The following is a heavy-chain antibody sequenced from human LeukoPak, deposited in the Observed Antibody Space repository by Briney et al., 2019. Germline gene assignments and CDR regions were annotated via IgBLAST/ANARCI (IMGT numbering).Heavy chain of an antibody. Sequence: SQTLSLTCTVSGGSISSGDYYWSWIRQPPGKGLEWIGYIYYSGSTYYNPSLKSRFTISVDTSKNQFSLKLSSVTAADTAVYYCAREVGGGYCSSTSCPPGYWGQGTLVTVSS. CDR2: IYYSGST. J-gene: IGHJ4*02. V-gene: IGHV4-30-4*01. CDR3: AREVGGGYCSSTSCPPGY. D-gene: IGHD2-2*01. CDR1: GGSISSGDYY.